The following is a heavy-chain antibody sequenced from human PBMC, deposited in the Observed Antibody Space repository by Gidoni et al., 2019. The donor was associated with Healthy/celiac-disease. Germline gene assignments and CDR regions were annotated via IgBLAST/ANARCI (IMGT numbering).Heavy chain of an antibody. D-gene: IGHD3-3*01. CDR2: MRGSGGST. J-gene: IGHJ3*02. CDR1: GFPFSSYA. CDR3: AKAIGYYGVDDAFDI. V-gene: IGHV3-23*01. Sequence: EVQLLESGGGLVQPGGSLRLSCAASGFPFSSYAMSWVRQAPGKGLEWVSAMRGSGGSTYYADSVKGRFTISRDNSKNTLYLQMNSLRAEDTAVYYCAKAIGYYGVDDAFDIWGQGTMVTVSS.